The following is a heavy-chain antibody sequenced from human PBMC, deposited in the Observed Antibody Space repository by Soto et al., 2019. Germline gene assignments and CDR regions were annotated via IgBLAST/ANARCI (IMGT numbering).Heavy chain of an antibody. CDR1: GGTFSSYA. J-gene: IGHJ4*02. V-gene: IGHV1-69*13. CDR2: IIPIFGTA. Sequence: VASVKVSCKASGGTFSSYAISWVRQAPGQGLEWMGGIIPIFGTANYAQKFQGRVTITADESTSTAYMELSSLRSEDTAVYYCAREGYSGYDMHFDYWGQGTLVTVSS. CDR3: AREGYSGYDMHFDY. D-gene: IGHD5-12*01.